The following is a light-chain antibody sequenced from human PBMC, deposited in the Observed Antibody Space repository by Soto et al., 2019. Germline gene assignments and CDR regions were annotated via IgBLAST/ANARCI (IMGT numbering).Light chain of an antibody. CDR2: DSS. J-gene: IGKJ5*01. CDR3: QQYAWSPLT. CDR1: QSVPSSY. V-gene: IGKV3-20*01. Sequence: EIVLTQSPGTLSLSPGERATLSCRASQSVPSSYLAWYQQRPGQAPRLLIYDSSSRAHGIPDSFSGSESGTAYTLTISSLEPEDFAVYYCQQYAWSPLTFGQGTRLEIK.